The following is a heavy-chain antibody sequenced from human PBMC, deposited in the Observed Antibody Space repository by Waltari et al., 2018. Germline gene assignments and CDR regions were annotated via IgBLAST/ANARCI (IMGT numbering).Heavy chain of an antibody. CDR2: LWYDGSNE. D-gene: IGHD6-25*01. CDR3: ARGAAPGYFDY. V-gene: IGHV3-33*01. Sequence: QVQLVESGGGVVQHGGSLRLSCVASGFTFSDYAMHWVRQAPGKGLEWVAVLWYDGSNEKYGDSVRGRFTISRDNSKNTVYLQMSSLRADDTAIYYCARGAAPGYFDYWGQGTLVTVSS. J-gene: IGHJ4*02. CDR1: GFTFSDYA.